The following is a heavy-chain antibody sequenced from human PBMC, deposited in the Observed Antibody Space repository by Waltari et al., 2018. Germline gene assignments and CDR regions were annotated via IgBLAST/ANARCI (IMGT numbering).Heavy chain of an antibody. CDR3: ATYIGASIGTAAFDV. CDR1: GASITSNRHS. V-gene: IGHV4-39*02. CDR2: MSYNGAT. J-gene: IGHJ3*01. Sequence: QLQLQESGPGLGKPSETLSLTGIVSGASITSNRHSWAWIRQPPGQGLEWIGTMSYNGATYSSPSLKSRVTVSRDTSKNHLSLKLGSVTAADTAIYYCATYIGASIGTAAFDVWGQGTMVTVSS. D-gene: IGHD5-12*01.